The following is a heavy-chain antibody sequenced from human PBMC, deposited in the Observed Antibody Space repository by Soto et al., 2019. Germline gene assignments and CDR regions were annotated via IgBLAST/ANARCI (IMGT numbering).Heavy chain of an antibody. D-gene: IGHD3-16*02. CDR1: GGSFSGYY. CDR2: INHSGST. V-gene: IGHV4-34*01. CDR3: ARDAMITFGGVIAIFVY. Sequence: QVQLQQWGAGLLKPSETLSLTCAVYGGSFSGYYWSWIRQPPGKGLEWIGEINHSGSTNYNPSLKSRVTISVDTSKNQFSLKLSSVTAADTAVYYCARDAMITFGGVIAIFVYWGQGTLVTVSS. J-gene: IGHJ4*02.